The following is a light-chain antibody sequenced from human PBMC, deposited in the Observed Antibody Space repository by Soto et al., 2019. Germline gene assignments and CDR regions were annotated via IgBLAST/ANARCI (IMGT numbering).Light chain of an antibody. Sequence: DIQMTQSPSSPSASAGDRVTITCRASQSISNYLNWYQQKPGTAPKLLIYTASSLQSGVPSRFSGSGSGTDFTLTISSLQPEDFATYYCQQSHSTPLTFGGGAKVDI. CDR1: QSISNY. V-gene: IGKV1-39*01. CDR3: QQSHSTPLT. CDR2: TAS. J-gene: IGKJ4*01.